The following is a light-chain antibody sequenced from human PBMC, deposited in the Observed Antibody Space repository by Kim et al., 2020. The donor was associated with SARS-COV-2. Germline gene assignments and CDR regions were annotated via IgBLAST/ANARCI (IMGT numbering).Light chain of an antibody. J-gene: IGLJ2*01. CDR2: DVT. V-gene: IGLV2-14*01. Sequence: QSALTQPASVSGSPGQSITISCSGTSSDIGRYNFVSWYQQHPGKAPKLIIYDVTERPSGVSNHFSGSKSGNTASLTISGLQTEDEADYYCSSYASGNTCVVFGGGTQLTVL. CDR3: SSYASGNTCVV. CDR1: SSDIGRYNF.